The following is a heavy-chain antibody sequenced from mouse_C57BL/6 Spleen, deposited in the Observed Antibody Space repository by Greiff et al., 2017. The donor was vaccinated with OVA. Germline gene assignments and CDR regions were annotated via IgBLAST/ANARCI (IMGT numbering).Heavy chain of an antibody. V-gene: IGHV1-54*01. J-gene: IGHJ1*03. D-gene: IGHD6-2*01. CDR3: ARSASHWYFDV. CDR2: INPGSGGT. CDR1: GYAFTNYL. Sequence: QVQLQQSGAELVRPGTSVKVSCKASGYAFTNYLIEWVKQRPGQGLEWIGVINPGSGGTNYNEKFKGKATLTADKSSSTAYMQLSSLTSEDSAVYFCARSASHWYFDVWGTGTTVTVSS.